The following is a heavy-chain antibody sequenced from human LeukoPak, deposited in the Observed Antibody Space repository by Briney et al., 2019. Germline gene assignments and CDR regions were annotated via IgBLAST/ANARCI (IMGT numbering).Heavy chain of an antibody. D-gene: IGHD2-2*01. CDR2: IYSSGST. J-gene: IGHJ4*02. CDR3: AREIVVVPAAYDY. V-gene: IGHV4-4*08. Sequence: PSETLSLTCTVSGGSISSYYWNWIRLPPGKGLEWIGYIYSSGSTIYNPSLKSRVTISVDTSKNQFSLKLSSVTAADTAVYYCAREIVVVPAAYDYWGQGTLVTVSS. CDR1: GGSISSYY.